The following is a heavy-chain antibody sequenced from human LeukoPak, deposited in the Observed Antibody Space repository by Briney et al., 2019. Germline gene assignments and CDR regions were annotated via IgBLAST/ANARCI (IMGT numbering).Heavy chain of an antibody. CDR2: IYPGDSDS. J-gene: IGHJ4*02. D-gene: IGHD3-22*01. CDR3: ARRIGTSGYYYFDY. V-gene: IGHV5-51*01. CDR1: GYSFTSYW. Sequence: GESLKISCKGSGYSFTSYWIVWVRQMPGKGLEWMGIIYPGDSDSRYSPSFQGQVTISADRSISTAYLQWSSLKASDTAMYYCARRIGTSGYYYFDYWGQGTLATVSS.